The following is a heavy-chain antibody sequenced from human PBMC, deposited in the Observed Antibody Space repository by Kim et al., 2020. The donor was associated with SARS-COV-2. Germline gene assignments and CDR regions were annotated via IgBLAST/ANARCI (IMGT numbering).Heavy chain of an antibody. CDR1: GGSISSGGYY. Sequence: SETLSLTCTVSGGSISSGGYYWSWIRQHPGKGLEWIGYIYYSGSTYYNPSLKSRVTISVDTSKNQFSLKLSSVTAADTAVYYCAREITLDLTGTSPFFDYWGQGTLVTVSS. CDR2: IYYSGST. V-gene: IGHV4-31*03. CDR3: AREITLDLTGTSPFFDY. J-gene: IGHJ4*02. D-gene: IGHD1-20*01.